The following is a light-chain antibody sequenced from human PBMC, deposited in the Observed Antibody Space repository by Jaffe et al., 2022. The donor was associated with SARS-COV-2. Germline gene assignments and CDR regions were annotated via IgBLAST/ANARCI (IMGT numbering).Light chain of an antibody. CDR2: RNN. CDR3: SAWDDSLNGPV. CDR1: SSNIGSNT. V-gene: IGLV1-44*01. J-gene: IGLJ2*01. Sequence: QSVLTQPPSASGTPGQRVTVSCSGSSSNIGSNTVNWYQQLPGTAPKVLIYRNNQRPSGVPDRFSGSKSGTSASLAISGLQSEDEADYYCSAWDDSLNGPVFGGGTKLTVL.